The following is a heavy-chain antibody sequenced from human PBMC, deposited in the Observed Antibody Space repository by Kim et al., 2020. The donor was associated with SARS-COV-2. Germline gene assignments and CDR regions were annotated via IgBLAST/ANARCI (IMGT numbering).Heavy chain of an antibody. Sequence: SVKVSCKASGGTFSSYAISWVRQAPGQGLEWMGGIIPIFGTANYAQKFQGRVTITADESTSTAYMELSSLRSEDTAVYYCARGDYYDSSVNYYMDVWGKGTTVTVSS. V-gene: IGHV1-69*13. D-gene: IGHD3-22*01. CDR1: GGTFSSYA. J-gene: IGHJ6*03. CDR3: ARGDYYDSSVNYYMDV. CDR2: IIPIFGTA.